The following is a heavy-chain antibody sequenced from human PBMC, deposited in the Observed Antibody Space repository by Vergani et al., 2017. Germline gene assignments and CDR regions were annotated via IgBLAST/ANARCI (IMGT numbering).Heavy chain of an antibody. V-gene: IGHV3-30-3*01. Sequence: QVQLVESGGGVVQPGRSLRLSCAASGFTFSSYAMHWVRQAPGKGLEWVAVISYDGSNKYYADSVKGRFTISRDNSKNTLYLQMNSLRAEDTAVYYCANLGLAVAGTLDDYWGEGSLVTVSS. CDR1: GFTFSSYA. CDR2: ISYDGSNK. CDR3: ANLGLAVAGTLDDY. D-gene: IGHD6-19*01. J-gene: IGHJ4*02.